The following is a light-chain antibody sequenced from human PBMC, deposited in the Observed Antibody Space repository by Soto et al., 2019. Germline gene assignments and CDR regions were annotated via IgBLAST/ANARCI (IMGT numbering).Light chain of an antibody. CDR3: QQLNSYPWT. V-gene: IGKV1-9*01. CDR1: QGISSY. J-gene: IGKJ1*01. Sequence: DIQLTQSPSFLSASVGDRVTITCRASQGISSYLAWYQQKPGKAPKLLIYAASTLQSGAPSRFSGSGSGTEFTLTISSLQPEDFATYYCQQLNSYPWTFGQGTKVDIK. CDR2: AAS.